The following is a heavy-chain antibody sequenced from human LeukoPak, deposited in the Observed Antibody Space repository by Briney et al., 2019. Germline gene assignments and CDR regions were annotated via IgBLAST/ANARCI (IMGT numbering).Heavy chain of an antibody. Sequence: GGSLRLSCAASGFTFSSYSMNWVRQAPGKGLEWVSSISSSSSYIYYADSVKGRFTISRDNAKNLLYLQMNSLRAEDTAVYYCARDLGIAAAGTSSDWGQGTLVTVSS. CDR2: ISSSSSYI. D-gene: IGHD6-13*01. V-gene: IGHV3-21*01. CDR3: ARDLGIAAAGTSSD. J-gene: IGHJ4*02. CDR1: GFTFSSYS.